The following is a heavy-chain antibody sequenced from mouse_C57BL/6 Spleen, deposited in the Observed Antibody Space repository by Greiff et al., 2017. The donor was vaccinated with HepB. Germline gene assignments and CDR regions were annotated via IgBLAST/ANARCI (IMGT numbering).Heavy chain of an antibody. V-gene: IGHV1-76*01. CDR3: ARRGTWDYYAMDY. CDR1: GYTFTDYY. D-gene: IGHD3-3*01. Sequence: QVQLQHSGAELVRPGASVKLSCKASGYTFTDYYINWVKQRPGQGLEWIARIYPGSGNTYYNEKFKGKATLTAEKSSSTAYMQLSSLTSEDSAVYFCARRGTWDYYAMDYWGQGTSVTVSS. J-gene: IGHJ4*01. CDR2: IYPGSGNT.